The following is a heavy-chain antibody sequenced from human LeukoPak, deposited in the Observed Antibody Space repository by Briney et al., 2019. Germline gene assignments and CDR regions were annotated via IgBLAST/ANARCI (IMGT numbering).Heavy chain of an antibody. D-gene: IGHD2-8*01. V-gene: IGHV1-69*04. CDR2: IIPFLAIT. Sequence: SVKVSCKASGDSFSTYSISWVRQAPGQGLEWMGRIIPFLAITDYAQKFQDRITLTADKSTSTAYMELSSLRSEDTAVYYCARDPGVYWRQGTLVTVSS. CDR3: ARDPGVY. CDR1: GDSFSTYS. J-gene: IGHJ4*02.